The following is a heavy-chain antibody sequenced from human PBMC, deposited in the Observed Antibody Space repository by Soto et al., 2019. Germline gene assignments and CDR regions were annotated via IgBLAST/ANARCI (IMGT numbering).Heavy chain of an antibody. V-gene: IGHV3-9*01. Sequence: GGSLRLSCAASGFTFDDYAMHWVRQAPGKGLEWVSGISWNSGSIGYADSVKGRFTISRDNAKNSLYLQMNSLRAEDTALYYCAKGPYQLPSSGFDPWGQGTLVTVSS. CDR1: GFTFDDYA. D-gene: IGHD2-2*01. CDR3: AKGPYQLPSSGFDP. J-gene: IGHJ5*02. CDR2: ISWNSGSI.